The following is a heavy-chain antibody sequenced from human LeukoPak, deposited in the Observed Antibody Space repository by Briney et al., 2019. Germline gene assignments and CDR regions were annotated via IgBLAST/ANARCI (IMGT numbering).Heavy chain of an antibody. CDR2: ISAYNGNT. V-gene: IGHV1-18*01. CDR1: GYTFTSYG. D-gene: IGHD3-16*02. Sequence: GASVKVSCKASGYTFTSYGISWVRQAPGQGLEWMGRISAYNGNTNCAQKLQGRVTMTTDTSTSTAYMELRSLRSDDTAVYYCAREMYDYVWGSYRYPLDYWGQGTLVTVSS. CDR3: AREMYDYVWGSYRYPLDY. J-gene: IGHJ4*02.